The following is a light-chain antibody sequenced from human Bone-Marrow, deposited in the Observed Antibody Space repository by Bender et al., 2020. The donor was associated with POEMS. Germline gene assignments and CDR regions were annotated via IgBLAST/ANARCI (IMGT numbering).Light chain of an antibody. Sequence: QSVLTQPPSASGTPGQRVTISCSGGSSNLGSNTVNWYQQLPGTAPKLLIYSNNVRPSGVPERFTGSKSGTSASLAIIGLQSEDEADYYCAVWDDSLNGWVFGGGTKLTVL. J-gene: IGLJ3*02. V-gene: IGLV1-44*01. CDR3: AVWDDSLNGWV. CDR2: SNN. CDR1: SSNLGSNT.